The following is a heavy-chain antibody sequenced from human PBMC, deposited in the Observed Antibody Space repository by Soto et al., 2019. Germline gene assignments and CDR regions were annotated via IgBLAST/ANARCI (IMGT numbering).Heavy chain of an antibody. V-gene: IGHV4-4*07. Sequence: QVQLQESGPGLVKPSETLSLTCTVSGGSISSYYWSWIRQPAGKGLEWIGRFHTRGTTYYNPFLSGRVTMSLDTSRNQISLNLTAVTAADTAVYYCVKEGQTGFEFWGQGTLVTVSS. J-gene: IGHJ4*02. CDR3: VKEGQTGFEF. CDR2: FHTRGTT. CDR1: GGSISSYY.